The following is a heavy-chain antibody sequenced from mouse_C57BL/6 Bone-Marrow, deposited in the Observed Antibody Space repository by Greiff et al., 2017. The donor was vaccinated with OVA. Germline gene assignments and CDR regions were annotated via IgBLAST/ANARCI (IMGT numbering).Heavy chain of an antibody. CDR1: GFTFSDYY. J-gene: IGHJ3*01. CDR2: ISNGGGST. V-gene: IGHV5-12*01. Sequence: EVKLMESGGGLVQPGGSLTLSCAASGFTFSDYYMYWVRQTPEKRLEWVAYISNGGGSTYYPATVQGRFTISRDNAKNTLYLKMSRLKSEDTAMYYCARHYYWGVAYWGQGTLGTVSA. D-gene: IGHD1-1*01. CDR3: ARHYYWGVAY.